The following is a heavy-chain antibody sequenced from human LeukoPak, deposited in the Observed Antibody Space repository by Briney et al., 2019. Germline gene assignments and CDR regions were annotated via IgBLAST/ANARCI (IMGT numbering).Heavy chain of an antibody. D-gene: IGHD3-9*01. Sequence: GGSLRLSCAASGFTFSSYAMHWVRQAPGKGLEYVSAISSNGGSTYYANSVKGRFTISRDNSKNTLYLQMGSLRAEDMAVYYCARIDILTLGVDYWGQGTLVTVSS. J-gene: IGHJ4*02. V-gene: IGHV3-64*01. CDR2: ISSNGGST. CDR1: GFTFSSYA. CDR3: ARIDILTLGVDY.